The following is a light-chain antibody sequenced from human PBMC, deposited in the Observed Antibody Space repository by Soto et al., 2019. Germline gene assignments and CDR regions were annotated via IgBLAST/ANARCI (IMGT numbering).Light chain of an antibody. J-gene: IGKJ1*01. Sequence: EIVMAQSPATLSKSPGESATFSCRASQSISTKLAWYQQRPGQAPRLLMYGASTGATGIPARFSGSGSGTEFTLTISSLQSEDFAVYYCQQYSDWVWTFGQGTKVE. V-gene: IGKV3-15*01. CDR2: GAS. CDR3: QQYSDWVWT. CDR1: QSISTK.